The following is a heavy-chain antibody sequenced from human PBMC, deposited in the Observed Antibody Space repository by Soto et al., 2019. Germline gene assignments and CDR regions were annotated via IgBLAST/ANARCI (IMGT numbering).Heavy chain of an antibody. D-gene: IGHD3-3*01. V-gene: IGHV3-33*01. J-gene: IGHJ4*02. CDR2: IWYHGRSK. CDR1: GFTFSNYG. Sequence: QVQLVESGGGVVQPERSLGLSCAASGFTFSNYGMHWVRQAPGKGLKWVAFIWYHGRSKYYAESVKGRFTISRDNSKNTVYLQMNSLRAEDTAVYYCSRDSGGYDFWSGYYPYWSQGTLVTVAS. CDR3: SRDSGGYDFWSGYYPY.